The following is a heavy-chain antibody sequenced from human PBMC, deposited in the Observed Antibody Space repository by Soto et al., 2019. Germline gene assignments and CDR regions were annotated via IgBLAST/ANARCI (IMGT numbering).Heavy chain of an antibody. V-gene: IGHV3-43*01. Sequence: EVQVVESGGDVVRPGGSLRLSCTASGFTFDDYPMHWVRQAPGKSLEWVSMISWDGGSAYFADSVKGRFTMSRDNSKNSLYLHMTSLKPEDSALYFCVKDNRAKWIEVWGKSFDFWGPGTKVTVSS. CDR2: ISWDGGSA. J-gene: IGHJ3*01. CDR1: GFTFDDYP. D-gene: IGHD5-18*01. CDR3: VKDNRAKWIEVWGKSFDF.